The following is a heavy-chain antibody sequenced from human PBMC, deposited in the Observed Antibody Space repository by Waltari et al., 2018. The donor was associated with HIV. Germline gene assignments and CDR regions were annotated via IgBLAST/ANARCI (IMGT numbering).Heavy chain of an antibody. V-gene: IGHV3-64*01. CDR3: ARDGLGGPFDY. J-gene: IGHJ4*02. D-gene: IGHD2-15*01. CDR1: GFTFSSYA. CDR2: ISSNGGSK. Sequence: EVQLVESGGGLVQPGGSLRLSCAASGFTFSSYAMHWVRQAPGKGMEYVSAISSNGGSKDYANSVNGRFTISRDNSKNTRYRQIGSLIAEDMAVYYCARDGLGGPFDYWGQGTLVTVSS.